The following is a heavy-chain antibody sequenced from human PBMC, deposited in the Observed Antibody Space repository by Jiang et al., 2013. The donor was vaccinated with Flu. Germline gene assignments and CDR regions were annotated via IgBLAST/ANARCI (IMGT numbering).Heavy chain of an antibody. J-gene: IGHJ6*04. Sequence: VIWYDGSNKYYADSVKGRFTISRDNSKNTLYLQMNSLRAEDTAVYYCAKGSDYYYGMDVWGKGTTVTVSS. CDR2: IWYDGSNK. CDR3: AKGSDYYYGMDV. V-gene: IGHV3-33*06.